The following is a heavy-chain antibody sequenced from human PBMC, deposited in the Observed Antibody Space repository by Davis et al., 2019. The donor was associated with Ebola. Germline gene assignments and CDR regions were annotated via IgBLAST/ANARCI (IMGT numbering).Heavy chain of an antibody. CDR2: INPSGGTT. Sequence: AASVKVSCKAFGDTFISDYMNWARQAPGQGLEWMGIINPSGGTTSYAQKFQGRVTMTRDTSTSTVYMELSSLKSEETAVYYCATSSQTVPPDYWGQGTLVTVSS. CDR3: ATSSQTVPPDY. J-gene: IGHJ4*02. D-gene: IGHD4-17*01. V-gene: IGHV1-46*01. CDR1: GDTFISDY.